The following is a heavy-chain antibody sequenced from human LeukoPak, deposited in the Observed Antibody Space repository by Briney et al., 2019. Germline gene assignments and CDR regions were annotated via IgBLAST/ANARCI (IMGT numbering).Heavy chain of an antibody. V-gene: IGHV3-48*02. D-gene: IGHD3-22*01. CDR1: GFSFSSYN. CDR2: IGSSGSPT. Sequence: PGGSLRLSCVASGFSFSSYNMNWVRQAPGEGLEWFSFIGSSGSPTHYADSVGGRFTISRDNAKNSLYLQMNSLRDEDTAVYFCARRPYSDTSGRLSDVWGQGTTVTVSS. CDR3: ARRPYSDTSGRLSDV. J-gene: IGHJ6*02.